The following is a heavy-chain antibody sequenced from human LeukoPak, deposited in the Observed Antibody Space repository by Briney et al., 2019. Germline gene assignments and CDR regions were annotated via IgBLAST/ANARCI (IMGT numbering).Heavy chain of an antibody. Sequence: PGGPLRLSCAASGFTFSDYYMSWIRQAPGKGLEWVSYISSSGSTIYYADSVKGRFTISRDNAKNSLYLQMNSLRAEDTAVHYCARVGSSWYLGYFDLWGRGTLVTVSS. D-gene: IGHD6-13*01. CDR2: ISSSGSTI. CDR3: ARVGSSWYLGYFDL. CDR1: GFTFSDYY. V-gene: IGHV3-11*01. J-gene: IGHJ2*01.